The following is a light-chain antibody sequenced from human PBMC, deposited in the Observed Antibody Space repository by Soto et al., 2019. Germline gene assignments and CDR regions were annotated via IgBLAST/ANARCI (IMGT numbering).Light chain of an antibody. V-gene: IGKV2-28*01. J-gene: IGKJ4*01. CDR1: QSLLHNNGYNY. CDR3: MQALQTPLT. CDR2: LGS. Sequence: IVVTQSPLSLPVTPGEPASISCRSNQSLLHNNGYNYLDWYLQKPGQSPQLLIYLGSNRASGVPDRVSGSGSGTDFTLKISRVEAADVGVYFCMQALQTPLTFGGGTKVEI.